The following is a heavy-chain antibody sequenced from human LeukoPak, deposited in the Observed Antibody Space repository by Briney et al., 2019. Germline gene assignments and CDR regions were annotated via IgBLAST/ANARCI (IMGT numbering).Heavy chain of an antibody. CDR3: ARHLSLLRFLAWYSHFDC. CDR2: IYASGGT. CDR1: GGTISSYY. J-gene: IGHJ4*02. Sequence: SETLSLTCTVSGGTISSYYWSWIRQPAGKGLEWIGRIYASGGTTYNPSLKRRVTMSVDTSKSQFSLKLTSVTAADTAVSYWARHLSLLRFLAWYSHFDCWGQGTPVT. V-gene: IGHV4-4*07. D-gene: IGHD3-3*01.